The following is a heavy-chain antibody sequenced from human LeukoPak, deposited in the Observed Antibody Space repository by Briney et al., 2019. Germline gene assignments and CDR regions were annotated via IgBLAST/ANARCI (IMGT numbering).Heavy chain of an antibody. CDR1: GFTFRKYW. D-gene: IGHD3-22*01. Sequence: GGSLRLSCTASGFTFRKYWLHWVRQAPGKGLEWVAVISYDGSNKYYADSVKGRFTISRDNSKNTLYLQMNSLRAEDTAVYYCARDRDAVRVVVITPHFDYWGQGTLVTVSS. J-gene: IGHJ4*02. CDR3: ARDRDAVRVVVITPHFDY. V-gene: IGHV3-30-3*01. CDR2: ISYDGSNK.